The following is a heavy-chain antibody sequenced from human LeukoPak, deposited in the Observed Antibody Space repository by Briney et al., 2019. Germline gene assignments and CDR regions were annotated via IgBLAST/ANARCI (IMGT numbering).Heavy chain of an antibody. J-gene: IGHJ4*02. D-gene: IGHD3-9*01. CDR2: ISGSGGST. Sequence: PGGPLRLSCAASGFTFSSYAMSWVRQAPGKGLEWVSAISGSGGSTYYADSVKGRFTISRDNSKNTLYLQMNSLRAEDTAVYYCAKSAFHYDILTGYYSYFDSWGQGTLVTVSS. CDR3: AKSAFHYDILTGYYSYFDS. CDR1: GFTFSSYA. V-gene: IGHV3-23*01.